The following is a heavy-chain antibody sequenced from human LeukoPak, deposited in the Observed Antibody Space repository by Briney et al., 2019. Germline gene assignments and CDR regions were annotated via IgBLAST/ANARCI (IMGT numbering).Heavy chain of an antibody. CDR3: ERLGLSSSWYRHDY. Sequence: GGSLRLSCASSGFTVSSKYMSWVRQAPGKGLEWVSVIYSGGSTYYADSVKGRFTISRDNSRNTRYLQMNSLRAEDTAVYYCERLGLSSSWYRHDYWGQGTLVTVSS. J-gene: IGHJ4*02. CDR1: GFTVSSKY. V-gene: IGHV3-53*01. CDR2: IYSGGST. D-gene: IGHD6-13*01.